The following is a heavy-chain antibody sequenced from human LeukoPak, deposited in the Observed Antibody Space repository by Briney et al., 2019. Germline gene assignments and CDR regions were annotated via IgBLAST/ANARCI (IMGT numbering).Heavy chain of an antibody. Sequence: PGGSLRLSCAASGFTFSDYYMSWIRQAPGKGLEWVSSISSSSSYIYYADSVKGRFTISRDNAKNSLYLQMNSLRAEDTAVYYCARDSTAYGAGDYWGQGTLVTVSS. CDR3: ARDSTAYGAGDY. CDR1: GFTFSDYY. CDR2: ISSSSSYI. D-gene: IGHD3-10*01. V-gene: IGHV3-11*06. J-gene: IGHJ4*02.